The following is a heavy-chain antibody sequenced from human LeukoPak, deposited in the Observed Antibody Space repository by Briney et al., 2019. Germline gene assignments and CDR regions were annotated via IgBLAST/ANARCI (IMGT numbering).Heavy chain of an antibody. CDR3: ARREYSSSFDY. V-gene: IGHV1-2*02. CDR2: INPNSGGT. J-gene: IGHJ4*02. Sequence: ASVKLSCKASGYTFTGYYMHWVRQAPGQGLEWMGWINPNSGGTNYAQKFQGRVTMTRDTSISTAYMELSRLRSDDAAVYYCARREYSSSFDYWGQGTLVTVSS. D-gene: IGHD6-6*01. CDR1: GYTFTGYY.